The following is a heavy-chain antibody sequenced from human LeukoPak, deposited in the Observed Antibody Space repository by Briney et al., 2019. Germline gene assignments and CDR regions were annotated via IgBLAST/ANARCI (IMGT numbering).Heavy chain of an antibody. D-gene: IGHD3-22*01. CDR3: ARASDHYDTYPDS. CDR2: IWYDGGNR. Sequence: PGRSLRLSCAASGFTFSSYGMHWVRQAPGKGREWVALIWYDGGNRYYADSVKGRFTISRDTSKNTLYLQMNSLRAEDTAVYYCARASDHYDTYPDSWGQGTLVTVSS. V-gene: IGHV3-33*01. CDR1: GFTFSSYG. J-gene: IGHJ4*02.